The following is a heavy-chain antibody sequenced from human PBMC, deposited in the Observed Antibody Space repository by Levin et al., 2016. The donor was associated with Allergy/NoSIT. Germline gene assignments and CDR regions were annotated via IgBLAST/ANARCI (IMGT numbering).Heavy chain of an antibody. D-gene: IGHD5-18*01. CDR2: INAGNGNT. J-gene: IGHJ6*02. CDR3: ATRDSIGYGGYGMDV. CDR1: GYTFTSYA. Sequence: ASVKVSCKASGYTFTSYAMHWVRQAPGQSPEWMGWINAGNGNTKYSHKFQGRVTLTADTSASTGYMELNRLTSEDTAIYYCATRDSIGYGGYGMDVWGQGTTVSVSS. V-gene: IGHV1-3*01.